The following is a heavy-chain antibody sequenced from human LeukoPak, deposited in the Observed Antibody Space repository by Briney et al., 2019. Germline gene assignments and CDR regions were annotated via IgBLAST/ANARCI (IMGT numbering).Heavy chain of an antibody. Sequence: SVKVSCKASGGTFSSYAISWVRQAPGQGLEWMGGIIPIFGTANYAQKFQGRVTITADESMSTAYMELSSLRSEDTAVYYCARGRRDLYQLLRVYESSWFDPWGREPWSPSPQ. CDR3: ARGRRDLYQLLRVYESSWFDP. CDR1: GGTFSSYA. J-gene: IGHJ5*02. V-gene: IGHV1-69*13. CDR2: IIPIFGTA. D-gene: IGHD2-2*01.